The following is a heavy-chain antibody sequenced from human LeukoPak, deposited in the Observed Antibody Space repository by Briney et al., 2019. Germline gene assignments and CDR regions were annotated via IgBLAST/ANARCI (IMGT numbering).Heavy chain of an antibody. CDR1: GYTFTSYG. CDR3: ARVALLRWRPYDLDY. D-gene: IGHD4-23*01. Sequence: ASVKVSCKASGYTFTSYGISWVRQAPGQGLEWMGWISAYNGNTNYAQKLQGRVTMTTDTSTSTAYTELRSLRSDDTAVYYCARVALLRWRPYDLDYWGQGTLVTVSS. V-gene: IGHV1-18*01. J-gene: IGHJ4*02. CDR2: ISAYNGNT.